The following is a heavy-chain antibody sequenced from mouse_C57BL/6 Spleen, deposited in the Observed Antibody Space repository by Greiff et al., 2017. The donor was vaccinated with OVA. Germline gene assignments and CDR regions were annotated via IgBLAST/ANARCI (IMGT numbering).Heavy chain of an antibody. CDR1: GYTFTSYW. CDR3: ARSFDGYYFDY. J-gene: IGHJ2*01. D-gene: IGHD2-3*01. V-gene: IGHV1-64*01. Sequence: QVQLQQPGAELVKPGASVKLSCKASGYTFTSYWMHWVKQRPGQGLEWIGMIHPNSGSTNYNEKFTSKATLTVDKSSSTAYMQLSSLTSEDSAVYYCARSFDGYYFDYWGQGTTLTVSS. CDR2: IHPNSGST.